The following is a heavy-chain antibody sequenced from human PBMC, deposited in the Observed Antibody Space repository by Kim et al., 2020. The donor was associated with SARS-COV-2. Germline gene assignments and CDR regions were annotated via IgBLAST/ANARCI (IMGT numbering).Heavy chain of an antibody. D-gene: IGHD6-19*01. J-gene: IGHJ6*02. CDR2: IYYSGST. Sequence: SETLSLTCTVSGGSISSGDYYWSWIRQPPGKGLEWIGYIYYSGSTYYNPSLKSRVTLSVDTAKNQFSLKLSSVTAADTAVYYCATVPQAVAGFYCYYYGMDVWGQGTTVTVSS. CDR1: GGSISSGDYY. V-gene: IGHV4-30-4*01. CDR3: ATVPQAVAGFYCYYYGMDV.